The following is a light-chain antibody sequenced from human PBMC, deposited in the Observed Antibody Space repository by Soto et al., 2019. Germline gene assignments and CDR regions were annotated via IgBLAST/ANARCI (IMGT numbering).Light chain of an antibody. CDR2: NTS. Sequence: EIVLTQSPGTLSLSPGEGATVSCRVSQSINSKSLVWYQRKFGQAPRLLIYNTSGRATGIPDRFRGSGSGTDVTLSISRLEPEDFAVYYCQHYGGSFIFGPGTKVDFK. V-gene: IGKV3-20*01. J-gene: IGKJ3*01. CDR3: QHYGGSFI. CDR1: QSINSKS.